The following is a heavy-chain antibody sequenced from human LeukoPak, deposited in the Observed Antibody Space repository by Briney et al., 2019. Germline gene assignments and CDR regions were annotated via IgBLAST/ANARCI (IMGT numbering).Heavy chain of an antibody. V-gene: IGHV4-61*02. J-gene: IGHJ5*02. D-gene: IGHD3-10*01. CDR3: ARGVTYYYGSGSGWFDP. Sequence: SQTLSLTCTVSGGPISSGSYYWSWIRQPAGKGLEWIGRIYTSGSTNYNPSLKSRVTISVDTSKNQFSLKLSSVTAADTAVYYCARGVTYYYGSGSGWFDPWGQGTLVTVSS. CDR1: GGPISSGSYY. CDR2: IYTSGST.